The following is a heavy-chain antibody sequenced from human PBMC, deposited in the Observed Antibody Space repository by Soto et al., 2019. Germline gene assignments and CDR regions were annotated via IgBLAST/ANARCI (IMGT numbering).Heavy chain of an antibody. V-gene: IGHV4-39*01. CDR2: VYYRGRS. CDR1: GGSVSNSNYY. CDR3: VSQRTSVLTQAYFDY. J-gene: IGHJ4*02. Sequence: ASETLSLTCTVSGGSVSNSNYYWGWIRQSPGKGLEWIGSVYYRGRSYSKSSVKSRVTISVDTSKNQFSLNLNSVTASDTAVYYCVSQRTSVLTQAYFDYWGPGALVTVSS. D-gene: IGHD2-8*01.